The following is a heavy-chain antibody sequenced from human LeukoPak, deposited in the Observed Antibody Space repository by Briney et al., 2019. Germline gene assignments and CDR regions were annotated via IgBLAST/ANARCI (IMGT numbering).Heavy chain of an antibody. CDR3: ARGGEKHYYDSSGYYLGY. CDR2: MNPNSGNT. V-gene: IGHV1-8*01. CDR1: GYTFTSYD. Sequence: ASVKVSCKASGYTFTSYDINWVRQATGQGLEWMGWMNPNSGNTGYAQKFQGRVTMTRNTSISTAYMELSSLRSEDTAVSYCARGGEKHYYDSSGYYLGYWGQGTLVTVSS. D-gene: IGHD3-22*01. J-gene: IGHJ4*02.